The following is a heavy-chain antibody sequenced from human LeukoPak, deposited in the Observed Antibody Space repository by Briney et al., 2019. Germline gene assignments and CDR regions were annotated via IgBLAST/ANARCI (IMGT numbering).Heavy chain of an antibody. D-gene: IGHD1/OR15-1a*01. CDR3: ARDNWSNPRAFDI. CDR2: ISSSGNTI. V-gene: IGHV3-48*03. Sequence: PGGSLRLSCAASGFTFTSYEMNWVRQAPGKGLEWVSYISSSGNTIYYADSVKGRFTIPRDNAKNSLYLQMNSLRAEDTAVYYCARDNWSNPRAFDIWGQGTMVTVSS. CDR1: GFTFTSYE. J-gene: IGHJ3*02.